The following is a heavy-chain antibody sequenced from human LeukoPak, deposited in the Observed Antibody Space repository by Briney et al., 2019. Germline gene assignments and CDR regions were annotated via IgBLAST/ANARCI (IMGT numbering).Heavy chain of an antibody. D-gene: IGHD5-12*01. Sequence: SVKVSCKAFGATLNIGHAFIWARQAPGQGLQWMGRTIPFLGAVTYAQNFQGRVSFTADKTTSTLYMELNSLIPDDTAIYSCSPCGHAYDWFGPWGQGTLVTVSS. CDR2: TIPFLGAV. CDR1: GATLNIGHA. J-gene: IGHJ5*02. CDR3: SPCGHAYDWFGP. V-gene: IGHV1-69*04.